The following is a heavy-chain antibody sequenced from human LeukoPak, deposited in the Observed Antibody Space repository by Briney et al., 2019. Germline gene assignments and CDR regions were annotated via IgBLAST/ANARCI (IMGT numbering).Heavy chain of an antibody. J-gene: IGHJ6*02. CDR1: GGSISSSSYY. CDR2: IYYSGST. V-gene: IGHV4-39*07. Sequence: SETLSLTCTVSGGSISSSSYYWGWIRQPPGKGLEWIGSIYYSGSTNYNPSLKSRVTISVDTSKNQFSLKLSSVTAADTAVYYCARLSPTGYSSSWPYYYYGMDVWGQGTTVTVSS. D-gene: IGHD6-13*01. CDR3: ARLSPTGYSSSWPYYYYGMDV.